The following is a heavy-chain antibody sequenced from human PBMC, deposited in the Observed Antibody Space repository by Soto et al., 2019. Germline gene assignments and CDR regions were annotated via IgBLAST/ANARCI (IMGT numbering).Heavy chain of an antibody. CDR2: IYYSGST. V-gene: IGHV4-31*03. D-gene: IGHD5-18*01. Sequence: QVQLQESGPGLVKPSQTLSLTCTVSGGSISSGGYYWSWIRQHPGKGLEWIGYIYYSGSTYYNPFLKSRVTISVDTSKNQFSLKLSSVTAADTAVYYCARDPYSYGRPDWYFDLWGRGTLVTVSS. CDR3: ARDPYSYGRPDWYFDL. J-gene: IGHJ2*01. CDR1: GGSISSGGYY.